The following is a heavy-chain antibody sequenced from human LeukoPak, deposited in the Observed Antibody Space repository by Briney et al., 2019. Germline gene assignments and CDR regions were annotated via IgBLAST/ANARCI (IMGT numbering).Heavy chain of an antibody. Sequence: PGGSLRLSCTASGFSFSRYSMNWVRQAPGKGLEWISYISSDGTTIYYADSVKGRFTISKDNAKNSLYLQMNSLRAEDTAVYYCARDRPKYDFWRGYTVDPWGQGTLVTVSS. CDR2: ISSDGTTI. CDR3: ARDRPKYDFWRGYTVDP. J-gene: IGHJ5*02. D-gene: IGHD3-3*01. V-gene: IGHV3-48*04. CDR1: GFSFSRYS.